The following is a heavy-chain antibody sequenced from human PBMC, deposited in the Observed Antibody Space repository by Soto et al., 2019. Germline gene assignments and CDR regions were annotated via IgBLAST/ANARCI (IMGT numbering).Heavy chain of an antibody. CDR1: GYTFTSYC. V-gene: IGHV1-18*01. CDR3: ARVSSSSQQLFYDILTGYYNGASDY. J-gene: IGHJ4*02. D-gene: IGHD3-9*01. Sequence: ASVKVSCKASGYTFTSYCISWVRQAPGQGLEWMGWISAYNGNTNYAQKLQGRVTMTTDTSTSTAYMELRSLRSDDTAVYYCARVSSSSQQLFYDILTGYYNGASDYWGQGTLVTVSS. CDR2: ISAYNGNT.